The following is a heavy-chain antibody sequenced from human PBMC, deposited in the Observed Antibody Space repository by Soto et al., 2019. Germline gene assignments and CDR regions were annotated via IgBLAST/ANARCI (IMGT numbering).Heavy chain of an antibody. Sequence: LRLSCAASRFTFSTYEMHWVRQAPGKGLEWVSCISSSGSTVYYADSVKGRFTISRDNSRNSLYLQMNSLRDEDTALYYCVRYCSSTLCNGVATRTFDYWGQGTLVTVSS. CDR1: RFTFSTYE. J-gene: IGHJ4*02. D-gene: IGHD5-12*01. CDR2: ISSSGSTV. CDR3: VRYCSSTLCNGVATRTFDY. V-gene: IGHV3-48*03.